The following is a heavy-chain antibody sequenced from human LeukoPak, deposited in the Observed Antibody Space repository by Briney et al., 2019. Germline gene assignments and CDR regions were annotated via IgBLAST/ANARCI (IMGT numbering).Heavy chain of an antibody. CDR1: GYRFTSYW. D-gene: IGHD1-26*01. Sequence: ASVKISCKGSGYRFTSYWIGWVRQMPGKGLEWMGIIYPGDSETRYSPSFQGQVTISADKSISTAYLQWSSLKASDTAMYYCARRRDLYSGSYYPFDYWGQGTLVTVSS. J-gene: IGHJ4*02. CDR3: ARRRDLYSGSYYPFDY. CDR2: IYPGDSET. V-gene: IGHV5-51*01.